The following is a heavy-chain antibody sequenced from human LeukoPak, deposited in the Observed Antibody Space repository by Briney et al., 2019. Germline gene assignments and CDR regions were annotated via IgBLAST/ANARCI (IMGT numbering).Heavy chain of an antibody. CDR3: ARDQSVNYDSSWGPSSFDY. V-gene: IGHV1-18*01. Sequence: ASVKVSCKASGYTFTSYGISWVRQAPGQGLEWMGWISAYNGDTNYAQNLQCRVTMTTATPTSTAYMRLRSLRSDDTVVYYCARDQSVNYDSSWGPSSFDYWGQGTLVTVSS. D-gene: IGHD3-22*01. CDR2: ISAYNGDT. J-gene: IGHJ4*02. CDR1: GYTFTSYG.